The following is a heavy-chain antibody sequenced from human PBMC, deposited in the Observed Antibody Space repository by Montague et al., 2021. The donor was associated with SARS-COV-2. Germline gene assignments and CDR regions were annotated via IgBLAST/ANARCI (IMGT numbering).Heavy chain of an antibody. CDR3: ARMTTVVTLGYYYYYGMDV. J-gene: IGHJ6*02. CDR1: GFSLSTSVMC. CDR2: IDWDDDK. V-gene: IGHV2-70*01. Sequence: PALVKPTQTLTLTCTFSGFSLSTSVMCVSWIRQPPGKALEWLALIDWDDDKYYSTSLKTRLTISKDTSKNQVVLTMTNMDPVDTATYYCARMTTVVTLGYYYYYGMDVWGQGTTVTVSS. D-gene: IGHD4-23*01.